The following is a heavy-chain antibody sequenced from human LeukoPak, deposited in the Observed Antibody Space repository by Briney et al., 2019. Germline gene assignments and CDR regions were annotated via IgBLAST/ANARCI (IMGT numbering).Heavy chain of an antibody. CDR2: IWYDGSNK. Sequence: GRSLRLSCAASGFTFSSYGMHWVRQAPGKGLEWVAVIWYDGSNKYYVDSVKGRFTTSRDNSKNTLYLQMDSLRDEDTAVYYCTRDPNALDYWGQGTLVTVSS. J-gene: IGHJ4*02. CDR1: GFTFSSYG. V-gene: IGHV3-33*01. CDR3: TRDPNALDY.